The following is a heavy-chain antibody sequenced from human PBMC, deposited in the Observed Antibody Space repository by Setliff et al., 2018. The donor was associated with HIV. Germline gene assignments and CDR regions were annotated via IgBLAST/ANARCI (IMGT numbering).Heavy chain of an antibody. J-gene: IGHJ4*02. V-gene: IGHV4-34*01. CDR1: GESFNDYY. D-gene: IGHD3-10*01. CDR2: IDHSGNI. Sequence: SETLSLTCAVYGESFNDYYWTWIRQPPGKGLEWIGEIDHSGNIKYHASLKRRVTISKDTSKNQISLKLRSVTAADTAVYYCARGLNYYGSGSYLPLGYWGQGTLVTVSS. CDR3: ARGLNYYGSGSYLPLGY.